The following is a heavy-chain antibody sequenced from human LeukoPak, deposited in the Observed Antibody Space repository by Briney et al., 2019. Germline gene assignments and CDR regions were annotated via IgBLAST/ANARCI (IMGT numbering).Heavy chain of an antibody. CDR3: ARRLTQYDCFDP. Sequence: SQTLSFTCATSGDIVSSNSVTWNWIRQSPSRGLEWLVRTYYRSTWYNDYAVSVRGRITVNPDTSKNQFSLHLNSVTPEDTAVYYCARRLTQYDCFDPWGQGILVTVSS. CDR2: TYYRSTWYN. V-gene: IGHV6-1*01. D-gene: IGHD2-2*01. J-gene: IGHJ5*02. CDR1: GDIVSSNSVT.